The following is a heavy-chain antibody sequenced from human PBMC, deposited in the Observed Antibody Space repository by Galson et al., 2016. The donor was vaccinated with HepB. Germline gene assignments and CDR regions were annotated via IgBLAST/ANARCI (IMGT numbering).Heavy chain of an antibody. CDR1: GFTFSNYA. CDR2: ISGSGDNT. J-gene: IGHJ4*02. D-gene: IGHD6-6*01. V-gene: IGHV3-23*01. Sequence: SLRLSCAASGFTFSNYAMSWVRQAPGKGPEWVSAISGSGDNTYYADSVKGRFAISRDSFNNALILQMNSLRAEDTAVYFCAKDGSPEYYFDSWGQGTLVIVSS. CDR3: AKDGSPEYYFDS.